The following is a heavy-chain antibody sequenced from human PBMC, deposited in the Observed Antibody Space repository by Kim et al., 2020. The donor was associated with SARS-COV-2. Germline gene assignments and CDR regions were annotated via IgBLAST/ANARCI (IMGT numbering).Heavy chain of an antibody. V-gene: IGHV1-46*01. CDR2: INPSGGST. Sequence: ASVKVSCKASGYTFTSYYMHWVRQAPGQGLEWMGIINPSGGSTSYAQKFQGRVTMTRDTSTSTVYMELSSRRSEDTAVYYCVRERRTGGWYIYGAFDIWGQGTMVTVSS. D-gene: IGHD6-19*01. CDR1: GYTFTSYY. J-gene: IGHJ3*02. CDR3: VRERRTGGWYIYGAFDI.